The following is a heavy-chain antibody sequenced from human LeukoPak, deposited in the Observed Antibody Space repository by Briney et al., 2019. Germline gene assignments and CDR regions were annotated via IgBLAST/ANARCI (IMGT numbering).Heavy chain of an antibody. V-gene: IGHV6-1*01. D-gene: IGHD3-22*01. J-gene: IGHJ4*02. CDR3: ARDQRGYYDSSGYYYAIFDY. Sequence: SQTLSLTCAISGDSVSSNSAAWNWIRQYPSRGLEWLGRTYYRSKWYNDYAVSVKSRITINPDTSKNQFSLQLNSVTPEDTAVYYCARDQRGYYDSSGYYYAIFDYWGQGTLVTVSS. CDR1: GDSVSSNSAA. CDR2: TYYRSKWYN.